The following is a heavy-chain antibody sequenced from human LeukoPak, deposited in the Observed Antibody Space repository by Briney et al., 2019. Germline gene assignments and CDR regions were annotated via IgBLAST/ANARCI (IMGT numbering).Heavy chain of an antibody. CDR2: IGWNSGSI. J-gene: IGHJ4*02. Sequence: GGSLRLSCAASGFTFDDYAMHWVRQAPGKGLEWVSGIGWNSGSIGYADSVKGRFTISRDNAKNSLYLQMNSLRAEDTALYYCAKVQHSGSYFDYWGQGTLVTVSS. V-gene: IGHV3-9*01. CDR1: GFTFDDYA. D-gene: IGHD3-10*01. CDR3: AKVQHSGSYFDY.